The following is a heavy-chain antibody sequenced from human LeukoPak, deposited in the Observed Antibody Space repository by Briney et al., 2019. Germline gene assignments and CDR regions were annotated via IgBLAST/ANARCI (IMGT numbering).Heavy chain of an antibody. Sequence: GGSLRLSCAASGFTFDDYTMHWVRQAPGKGLELVSLISWDGGSTYYADSVKGRFTISRDNSKNSLYLHMNSLRTEDTALYYCAKDIAAAGWDYYYYYMDVWGKGTTVTVSS. CDR1: GFTFDDYT. CDR3: AKDIAAAGWDYYYYYMDV. V-gene: IGHV3-43*01. CDR2: ISWDGGST. J-gene: IGHJ6*03. D-gene: IGHD6-13*01.